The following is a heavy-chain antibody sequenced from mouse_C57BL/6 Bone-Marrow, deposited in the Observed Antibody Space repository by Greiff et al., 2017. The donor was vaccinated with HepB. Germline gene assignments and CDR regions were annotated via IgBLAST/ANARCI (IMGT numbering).Heavy chain of an antibody. J-gene: IGHJ2*01. D-gene: IGHD1-1*01. V-gene: IGHV5-4*01. CDR2: ISDGGSYT. Sequence: VQLKESGGGLVKPGGSLKLSCAASGFTFSSYAMSWVRQTPEKRLEWVATISDGGSYTYYPDNVKGRFTISRDNAKNNLYLQMSHLKSEDTAMYYCARDRGYYYGSSLGVYFDYWGQGTTLTVSS. CDR3: ARDRGYYYGSSLGVYFDY. CDR1: GFTFSSYA.